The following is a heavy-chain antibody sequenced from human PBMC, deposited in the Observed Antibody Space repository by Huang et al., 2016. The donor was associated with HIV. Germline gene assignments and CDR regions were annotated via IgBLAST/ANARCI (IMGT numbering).Heavy chain of an antibody. CDR2: IYYRGST. Sequence: QLLLQESGPGLVKPSEALALTCAVSGGSIRSSDYHWGWIRQPPGKGLEWIGSIYYRGSTHYRPSLKRRVTIAVDTSKNLFFLNLTSMTAADTAVYYCARHREGPVAYYSGWGSHLNYMDVWGRGRTVGVSS. V-gene: IGHV4-39*01. D-gene: IGHD3-10*01. J-gene: IGHJ6*03. CDR3: ARHREGPVAYYSGWGSHLNYMDV. CDR1: GGSIRSSDYH.